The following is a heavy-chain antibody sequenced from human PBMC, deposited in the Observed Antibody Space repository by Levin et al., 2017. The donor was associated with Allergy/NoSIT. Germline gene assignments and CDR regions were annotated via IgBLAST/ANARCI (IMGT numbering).Heavy chain of an antibody. CDR3: AKDDDYSNYVPPDLYGVDV. Sequence: GGSLRLSCAASGFTFSSYAMSWVRQAPGKGLEWVSTISTRPGKTYYADPVKGRFTISRDNSENTVYLQMHSLRAEDTALYYCAKDDDYSNYVPPDLYGVDVWGHGTAVTVSS. CDR1: GFTFSSYA. V-gene: IGHV3-23*01. CDR2: ISTRPGKT. D-gene: IGHD4-11*01. J-gene: IGHJ6*02.